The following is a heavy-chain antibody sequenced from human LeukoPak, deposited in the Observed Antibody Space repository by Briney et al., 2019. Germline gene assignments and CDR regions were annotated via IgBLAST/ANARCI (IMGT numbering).Heavy chain of an antibody. D-gene: IGHD3-3*01. CDR1: GYTFTGYY. Sequence: ASVKVSCKASGYTFTGYYMHWVRQAPGQGLEWMGWINPNSGGTNYAQKFQGRVTMTRDTSISTAYMELSRLRSDDTAVYYCARDRSYDFWSGYYPGDQISHFDYWGQGTLVTVSS. V-gene: IGHV1-2*02. CDR3: ARDRSYDFWSGYYPGDQISHFDY. CDR2: INPNSGGT. J-gene: IGHJ4*02.